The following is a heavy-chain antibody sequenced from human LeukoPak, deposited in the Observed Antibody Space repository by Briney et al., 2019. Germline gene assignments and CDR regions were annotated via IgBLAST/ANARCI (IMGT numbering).Heavy chain of an antibody. D-gene: IGHD4/OR15-4a*01. CDR3: ARGFEYGDF. CDR2: ISYDGREK. V-gene: IGHV3-30*04. CDR1: GFTFSSDA. Sequence: GGSLRLSCVVSGFTFSSDAMHWVRQAPGKGLEWVALISYDGREKFYSDSVKGRFTISRDNPENTLYLQMNSLGDEDTGLYYCARGFEYGDFWGHGTLVVVSS. J-gene: IGHJ4*01.